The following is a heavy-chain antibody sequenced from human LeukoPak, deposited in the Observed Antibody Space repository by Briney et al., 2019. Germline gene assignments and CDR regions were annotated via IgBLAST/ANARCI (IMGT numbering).Heavy chain of an antibody. CDR3: TTDRYGSGSYGDYYYYYGMDV. CDR2: IKSKTDGGTT. Sequence: GGSLRLSCAASGFTFSNAWMSWVRQAPGKGLEWVCRIKSKTDGGTTDYAAPVKGRFTISRDDSKDALYLQMNSLKTEDTAVYYCTTDRYGSGSYGDYYYYYGMDVWGQGTTVTVSS. D-gene: IGHD3-10*01. CDR1: GFTFSNAW. V-gene: IGHV3-15*01. J-gene: IGHJ6*02.